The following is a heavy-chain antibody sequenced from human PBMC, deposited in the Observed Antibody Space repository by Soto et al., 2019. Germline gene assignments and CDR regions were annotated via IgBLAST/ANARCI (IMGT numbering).Heavy chain of an antibody. CDR3: ARVCGGDCHYGMDV. J-gene: IGHJ6*02. Sequence: WTWIRQHPGKGLEWIGYIYYSRSTYYNPSLKSRVTISVDTSKNQFSLKLSSVTAADTAVYYCARVCGGDCHYGMDVWGQGTTVTVSS. V-gene: IGHV4-31*02. D-gene: IGHD2-21*02. CDR2: IYYSRST.